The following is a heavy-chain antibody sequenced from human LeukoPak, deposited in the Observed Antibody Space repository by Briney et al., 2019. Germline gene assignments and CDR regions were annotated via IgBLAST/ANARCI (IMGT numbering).Heavy chain of an antibody. J-gene: IGHJ3*02. V-gene: IGHV3-53*04. CDR1: GFPVSTIY. CDR3: ARAIITMVRGRAAFDI. CDR2: IYSGGST. Sequence: GGSLSLSCAASGFPVSTIYMSWFPQPPGKGLEGSSLIYSGGSTYYADSVKGRFTISRHNSKNTLYIQMNSMRAEDTAVYYCARAIITMVRGRAAFDIWGQGKRATVSA. D-gene: IGHD3-10*01.